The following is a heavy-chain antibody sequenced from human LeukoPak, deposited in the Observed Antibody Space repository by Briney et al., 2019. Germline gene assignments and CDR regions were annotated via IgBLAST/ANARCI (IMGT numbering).Heavy chain of an antibody. D-gene: IGHD7-27*01. CDR1: GYAFTSYG. V-gene: IGHV1-8*03. J-gene: IGHJ3*02. CDR2: MNPNSGNT. Sequence: ASVKVSCKASGYAFTSYGISWVRQATGQGLEWMGWMNPNSGNTGYAQKFQGRVTITRNTSISTAYMELSSLRSEDTAVYYCARWLGGELGIGAFDIWGQGTMVTVSS. CDR3: ARWLGGELGIGAFDI.